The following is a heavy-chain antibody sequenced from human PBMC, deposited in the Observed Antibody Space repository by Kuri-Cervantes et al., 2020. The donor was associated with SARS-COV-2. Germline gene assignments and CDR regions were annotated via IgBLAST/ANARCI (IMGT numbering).Heavy chain of an antibody. CDR1: GFTFSSYA. CDR3: ARHPSTYYGFWSGYLDY. D-gene: IGHD3-3*01. J-gene: IGHJ4*02. Sequence: GGSLRLSCAASGFTFSSYAMHWVRQAPGKGLEWVAVISYDGSNKYYADSVKGRFTISRDNSKNTLYLQMNSLRAEDTAVYYCARHPSTYYGFWSGYLDYWGQGTLVTVSS. CDR2: ISYDGSNK. V-gene: IGHV3-30-3*01.